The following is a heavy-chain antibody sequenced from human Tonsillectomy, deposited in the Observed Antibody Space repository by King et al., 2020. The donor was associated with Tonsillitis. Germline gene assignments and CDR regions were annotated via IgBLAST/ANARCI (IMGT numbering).Heavy chain of an antibody. V-gene: IGHV3-11*01. J-gene: IGHJ4*01. CDR3: VKDLGGSGSS. CDR1: GFTFSASY. Sequence: QLVQSGGGLVKPGESLRLSCAASGFTFSASYMSWIRQAPGKGLEWVSYISSTSDTIHYADSVKVRFTVSRDNMKDSVHLQMSGLRAEDAALYYCVKDLGGSGSSGGQGILVTVSS. CDR2: ISSTSDTI. D-gene: IGHD1-26*01.